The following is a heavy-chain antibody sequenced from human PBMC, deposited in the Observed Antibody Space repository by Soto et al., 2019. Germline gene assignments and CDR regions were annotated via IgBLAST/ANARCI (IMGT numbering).Heavy chain of an antibody. J-gene: IGHJ4*02. V-gene: IGHV3-48*02. CDR2: ISSSSTNT. D-gene: IGHD1-7*01. CDR3: ARGTKGGSPPL. Sequence: EVQLVESGGGLVQPGGSLRLSCAGSGFAFSNYSMNWVRQAPGKGLEWVSYISSSSTNTYYAASVRGRFAISRDNAKNSLYLGMNSLKDEDTAVYYCARGTKGGSPPLWGQGTLVTVSS. CDR1: GFAFSNYS.